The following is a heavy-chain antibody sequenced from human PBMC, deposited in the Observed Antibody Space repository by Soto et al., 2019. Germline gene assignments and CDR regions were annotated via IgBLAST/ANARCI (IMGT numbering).Heavy chain of an antibody. CDR2: ISANNGST. V-gene: IGHV1-18*04. D-gene: IGHD3-22*01. J-gene: IGHJ4*02. CDR3: ARDQLLNYDSSGYSPAPFDY. CDR1: GYTFTGYY. Sequence: ASVKVSCKASGYTFTGYYMHWVRQAPGQGLEWMGWISANNGSTNYAQKFQGRVTMTRDTSTSTAYMELRSLRSDDTAVYYCARDQLLNYDSSGYSPAPFDYWGQGTLVTVSS.